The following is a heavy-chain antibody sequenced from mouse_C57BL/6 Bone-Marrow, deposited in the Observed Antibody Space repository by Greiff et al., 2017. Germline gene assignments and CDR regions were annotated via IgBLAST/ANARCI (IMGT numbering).Heavy chain of an antibody. Sequence: EVMLVESGGGLVKPGGSLKLSCAASGFTFSSYAMSWVRQTPEKRLEWVATISDGGSYTYYPDNVKGRFTISRDNAKNNLYLQMSHLKSEDTAMYYCARAYSNYGGFAYWGQGTLVTVSA. CDR1: GFTFSSYA. CDR3: ARAYSNYGGFAY. J-gene: IGHJ3*01. CDR2: ISDGGSYT. V-gene: IGHV5-4*03. D-gene: IGHD2-5*01.